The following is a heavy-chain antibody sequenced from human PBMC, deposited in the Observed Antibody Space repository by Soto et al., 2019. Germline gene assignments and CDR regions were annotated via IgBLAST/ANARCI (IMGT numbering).Heavy chain of an antibody. CDR1: GYTFTSYY. Sequence: QVQLVPSGAEVKKPGASVKVSCKASGYTFTSYYMHWVRQAPGQGLEWMGIINPSGGSTSYAQKFQGRVTMTSDTSTSTVYMELSSLRSEDTAVYYCARAYYYGSGSYSNYYYYGMDVWCQGTTVTVSS. J-gene: IGHJ6*02. CDR2: INPSGGST. D-gene: IGHD3-10*01. V-gene: IGHV1-46*01. CDR3: ARAYYYGSGSYSNYYYYGMDV.